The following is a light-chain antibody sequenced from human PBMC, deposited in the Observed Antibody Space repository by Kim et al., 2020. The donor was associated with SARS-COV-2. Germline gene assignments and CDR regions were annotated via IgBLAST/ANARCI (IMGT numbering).Light chain of an antibody. CDR2: AAS. CDR3: QQTYGALTWT. V-gene: IGKV1-39*01. J-gene: IGKJ1*01. CDR1: QTISTH. Sequence: DIQMTQSPSSLSASVGDRVSITCRASQTISTHLNWYQQKPGKAPKFLISAASSLQSGVPSRFSGSGSGTDFTLTISSLQPEDSATYYCQQTYGALTWTFGQGTKV.